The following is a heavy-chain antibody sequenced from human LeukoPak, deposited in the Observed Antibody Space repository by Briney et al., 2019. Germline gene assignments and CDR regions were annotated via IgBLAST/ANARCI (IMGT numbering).Heavy chain of an antibody. CDR3: AREDGAAAAGSPKQYFQH. Sequence: SVKVSCKSSGGTFSSYAISWVRQPPGQGLEWMGGIIPIFGTANYAQKFQGRVTITTDESTSTAYMELSSLRSEDTAVYYCAREDGAAAAGSPKQYFQHWGQGTLVTVSS. CDR1: GGTFSSYA. V-gene: IGHV1-69*05. J-gene: IGHJ1*01. D-gene: IGHD6-13*01. CDR2: IIPIFGTA.